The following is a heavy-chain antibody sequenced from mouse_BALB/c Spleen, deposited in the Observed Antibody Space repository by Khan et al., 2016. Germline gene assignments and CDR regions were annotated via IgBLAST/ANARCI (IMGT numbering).Heavy chain of an antibody. Sequence: QIQLVQSGPELKKPGETVKISCKASGYTFTNYGMNWVKQAPGKGLKWMGWINTNTGEPTYAEEFKGRFAFSLETSASTAYLQINNLKNEDTATXSLTDDSYGSNWLAYCGPRTRGTVSA. CDR3: TDDSYGSNWLAY. V-gene: IGHV9-3*02. CDR2: INTNTGEP. J-gene: IGHJ3*01. D-gene: IGHD1-1*01. CDR1: GYTFTNYG.